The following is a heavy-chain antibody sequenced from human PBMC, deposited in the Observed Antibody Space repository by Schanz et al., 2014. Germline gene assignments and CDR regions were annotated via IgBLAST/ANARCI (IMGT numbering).Heavy chain of an antibody. CDR2: IYTDGST. CDR1: GFTFSTYA. D-gene: IGHD5-18*01. Sequence: VQLLQSGGALVQPGGSLRLSCSASGFTFSTYAMSWARQTPGKGLEWVSIIYTDGSTYYADSVRDRFTISRDNSKNMLYLQINNLRAEDTAVYYCARGTDTAMEHRPFDYWGQGTLVTVSS. CDR3: ARGTDTAMEHRPFDY. V-gene: IGHV3-66*01. J-gene: IGHJ4*02.